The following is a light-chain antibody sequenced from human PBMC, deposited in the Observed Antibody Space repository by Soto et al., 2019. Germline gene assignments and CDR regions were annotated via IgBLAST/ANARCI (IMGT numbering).Light chain of an antibody. CDR3: SSYTGSSPLVV. J-gene: IGLJ2*01. CDR2: EVS. Sequence: QSALTQPASVSGSPGQSITISCTGTNSDLGSYNYVSWYQQHPGNAPKLIIYEVSNRPSGVSVRFSGSKSGNTASLTISGLQAEDESDYFCSSYTGSSPLVVFGGGTKLTVL. V-gene: IGLV2-14*01. CDR1: NSDLGSYNY.